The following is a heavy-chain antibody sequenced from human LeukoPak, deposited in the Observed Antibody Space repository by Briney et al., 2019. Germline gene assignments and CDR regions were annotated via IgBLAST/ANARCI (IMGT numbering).Heavy chain of an antibody. CDR1: GGSISSGSYY. V-gene: IGHV4-61*02. D-gene: IGHD3-22*01. CDR2: IYTSGST. Sequence: SQTLSLTRTVSGGSISSGSYYWSWIRQPAGKGLEWIGRIYTSGSTNYNPSLKSRVTISVDTSKNQFSLKLSSVTAADTAVYYCARVYYYDSSGYYYEGFWYFDLWGRGTLVTVSS. CDR3: ARVYYYDSSGYYYEGFWYFDL. J-gene: IGHJ2*01.